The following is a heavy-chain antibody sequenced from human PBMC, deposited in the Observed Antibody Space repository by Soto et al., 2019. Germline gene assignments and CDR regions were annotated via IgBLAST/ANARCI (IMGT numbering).Heavy chain of an antibody. Sequence: QVQLVQSGAEVKKPGASVKVSCKASGYTFTSYGISWVRQAPGQGLEWMGWISAYNGNTNYRQELQGRVTMTTDTCTSSAYMELRSLRSDDAAVYYFAREGIGGIFDYWGQGPLVTVSS. J-gene: IGHJ4*02. V-gene: IGHV1-18*01. D-gene: IGHD3-16*01. CDR2: ISAYNGNT. CDR1: GYTFTSYG. CDR3: AREGIGGIFDY.